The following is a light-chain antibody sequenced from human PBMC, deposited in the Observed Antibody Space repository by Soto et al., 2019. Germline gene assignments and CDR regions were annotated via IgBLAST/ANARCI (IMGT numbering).Light chain of an antibody. J-gene: IGKJ2*01. Sequence: VLTQSPGTLSLSPGDRATLSCRASQRVSGSSSPWYQQKPGQAPRLLIYGGSNRDTGVPDRFSGSGSGADFTLTISRLEPEDFAVYHCQQYGNSPSFGQGTKLEIK. V-gene: IGKV3-20*01. CDR2: GGS. CDR3: QQYGNSPS. CDR1: QRVSGSS.